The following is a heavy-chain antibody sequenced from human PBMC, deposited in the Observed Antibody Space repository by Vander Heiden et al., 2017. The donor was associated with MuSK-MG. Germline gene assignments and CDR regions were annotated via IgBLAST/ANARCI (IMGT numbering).Heavy chain of an antibody. D-gene: IGHD2-2*01. CDR1: GGSLSSGGYY. CDR3: ARVPIVVVPAAYYLDY. V-gene: IGHV4-31*03. CDR2: IYYSGST. J-gene: IGHJ4*02. Sequence: QVQLQESGPGLVKPSQTLSLTCTVSGGSLSSGGYYWRCIRQHPGKGLEWIGYIYYSGSTYYNPSLKSRVTISVDTSKNQFSLKLSSVTAADTAVYYCARVPIVVVPAAYYLDYWGQGTLVTVSS.